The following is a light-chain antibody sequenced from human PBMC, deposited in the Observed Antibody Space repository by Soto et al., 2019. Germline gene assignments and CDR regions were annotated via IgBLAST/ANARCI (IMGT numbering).Light chain of an antibody. CDR2: RTS. V-gene: IGKV3-15*01. CDR1: QSVTNS. Sequence: EIVLAQSPGTVSLSPGERATLSCRASQSVTNSFLAWYQQKPGQAPRLLMFRTSSRTTGFPARFSGSGSGTEFNLTISSLQSEDFGVYYCQQYNNWPRATFGGGTKVDIK. CDR3: QQYNNWPRAT. J-gene: IGKJ4*01.